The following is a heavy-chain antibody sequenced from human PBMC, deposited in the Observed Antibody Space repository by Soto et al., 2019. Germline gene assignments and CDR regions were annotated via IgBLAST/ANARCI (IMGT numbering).Heavy chain of an antibody. V-gene: IGHV3-21*04. Sequence: PGGSLRLSCEASGFTFSRVSMNWVRQVPGKGLEWVASISSGSSDTWYADSVKGRFIISRDNAQNSLFLQMNTLRPEDTAVYYCAAYCYTMTCTHFHGYSWGQGTQVTVSS. D-gene: IGHD3-16*02. J-gene: IGHJ5*02. CDR3: AAYCYTMTCTHFHGYS. CDR1: GFTFSRVS. CDR2: ISSGSSDT.